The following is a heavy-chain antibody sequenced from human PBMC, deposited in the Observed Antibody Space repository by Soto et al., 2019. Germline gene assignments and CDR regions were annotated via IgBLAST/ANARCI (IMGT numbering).Heavy chain of an antibody. J-gene: IGHJ5*02. CDR2: ICDDGNEK. CDR3: AREFGQYGNYRFDP. V-gene: IGHV3-33*01. Sequence: QVQLVESGGGVVQPGRSLRLSCAASGFTFSDYGMHWVRQTPGKGLEWVAVICDDGNEKYYADSAKGRFTVSRDNSKNTLYLQMNSLRAEDTALYYCAREFGQYGNYRFDPWGQGTLVAVSS. CDR1: GFTFSDYG. D-gene: IGHD3-16*01.